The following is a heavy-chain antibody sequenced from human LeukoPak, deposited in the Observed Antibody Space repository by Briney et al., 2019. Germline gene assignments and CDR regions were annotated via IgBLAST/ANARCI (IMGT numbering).Heavy chain of an antibody. CDR2: IYSGGST. CDR1: GFTVSSNY. D-gene: IGHD2-21*02. CDR3: ATGYCGGDCSYYFDY. V-gene: IGHV3-66*01. J-gene: IGHJ4*02. Sequence: GSLRLSCAVSGFTVSSNYMSWIRQAPGKGLEWVSVIYSGGSTYYADSVKGRFTISRDNSKNTLYLQMNSLRAEDTAVYYCATGYCGGDCSYYFDYWGQGTLVTVSS.